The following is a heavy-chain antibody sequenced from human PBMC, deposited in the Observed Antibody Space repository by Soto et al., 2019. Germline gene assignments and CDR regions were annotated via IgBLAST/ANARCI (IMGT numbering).Heavy chain of an antibody. CDR1: GFTFSSYW. V-gene: IGHV3-7*01. Sequence: GGSLRLSCAASGFTFSSYWMSWVRQAPGKGLEWVANIKQDGSEKYYVDSVKGRFTISRDNAKNSLYLQMNSLRAEDTAVYYCARAVRAASLFDWLLYYFDYWGQGTLVTVSS. CDR3: ARAVRAASLFDWLLYYFDY. D-gene: IGHD3-9*01. J-gene: IGHJ4*02. CDR2: IKQDGSEK.